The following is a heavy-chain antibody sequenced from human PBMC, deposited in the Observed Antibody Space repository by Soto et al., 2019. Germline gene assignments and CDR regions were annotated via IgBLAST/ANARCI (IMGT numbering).Heavy chain of an antibody. J-gene: IGHJ6*02. CDR2: ISSRGTTI. CDR3: VRQGFCSGASCNHYFYYYAMDV. V-gene: IGHV3-48*02. CDR1: GFSSSSYA. Sequence: DVQLVETGGGLVQPGGSLRLSCAVSGFSSSSYARNWVRQAPGKGLEWVSFISSRGTTIYYADSVEGRFTISRDNAQNSLYLQMDSLRDEDTAVYYSVRQGFCSGASCNHYFYYYAMDVWGQGTTVIVSS. D-gene: IGHD2-15*01.